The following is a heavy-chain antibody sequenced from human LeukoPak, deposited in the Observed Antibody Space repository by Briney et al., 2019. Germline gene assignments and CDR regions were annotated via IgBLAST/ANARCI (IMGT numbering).Heavy chain of an antibody. J-gene: IGHJ4*02. CDR3: ASDLLVGATQVGYFDY. D-gene: IGHD1-26*01. V-gene: IGHV3-30*19. CDR2: ISYDGSNK. CDR1: GFTFSSYG. Sequence: PGGSLRLSCAASGFTFSSYGMHWVRQAPGKGLEWVAVISYDGSNKYYADSVKGRFTISRDNSKNTLYLQMNSLRAEDTAVYYCASDLLVGATQVGYFDYWGQGTLVTVSS.